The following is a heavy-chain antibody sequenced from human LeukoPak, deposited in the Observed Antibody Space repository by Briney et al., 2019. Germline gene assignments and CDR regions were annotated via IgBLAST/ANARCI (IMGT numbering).Heavy chain of an antibody. D-gene: IGHD2-2*01. CDR3: ARDGPYVPNYYFDY. CDR2: ISYDGINK. V-gene: IGHV3-30-3*01. J-gene: IGHJ4*02. CDR1: GFTFSSYA. Sequence: GGSLRLSCAASGFTFSSYAMHWVRQAPGKGLEWVAVISYDGINKYYADSVKGRFTISRDNSKNTLYLQMNSLRAEDTAVYYCARDGPYVPNYYFDYWGQGTLVTVSS.